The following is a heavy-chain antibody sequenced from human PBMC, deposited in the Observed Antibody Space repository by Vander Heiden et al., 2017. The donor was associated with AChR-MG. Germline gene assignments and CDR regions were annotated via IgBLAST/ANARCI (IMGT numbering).Heavy chain of an antibody. CDR2: INHSGST. CDR1: GGSFSGYY. V-gene: IGHV4-34*01. D-gene: IGHD3-10*01. Sequence: QVQLQQWGAGLLKPSETLSLTCAVYGGSFSGYYWSWIRQPAGKGLEWIGEINHSGSTNYNPSLKSRVTISVDTSKNQFSLKLSSVTAADTAVYYCVGSYLDAFDIWGQGTMVTVSS. J-gene: IGHJ3*02. CDR3: VGSYLDAFDI.